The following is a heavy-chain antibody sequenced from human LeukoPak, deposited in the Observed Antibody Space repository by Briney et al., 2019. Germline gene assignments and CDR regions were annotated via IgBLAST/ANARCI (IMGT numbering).Heavy chain of an antibody. CDR3: AREGVGIAAAGTGY. V-gene: IGHV4-4*07. CDR1: GGYIGSYF. J-gene: IGHJ4*02. Sequence: SETLSLTCSVSGGYIGSYFWSWIRQPAGKELEWIGRFYTSGSPNYNPSLQSRVTMSVDTSKNQFSLRLISVSPADTAVYYCAREGVGIAAAGTGYWGQGTLVTVSS. D-gene: IGHD6-13*01. CDR2: FYTSGSP.